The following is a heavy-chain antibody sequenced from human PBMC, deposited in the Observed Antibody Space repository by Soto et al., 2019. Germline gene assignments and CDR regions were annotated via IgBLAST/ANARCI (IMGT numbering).Heavy chain of an antibody. D-gene: IGHD2-15*01. J-gene: IGHJ6*02. Sequence: QVQLQQWGAGLLKPSETLSLTCAVYGGSFSGYYWSWIRQPPGKGLEWIGEINHSGSTNYNPSLKSRVTISVDTSKNQFSLKLSSVTAADTAVYYCARGIVVVVAAYGMDVWGQGTTVTVSS. CDR3: ARGIVVVVAAYGMDV. CDR2: INHSGST. V-gene: IGHV4-34*01. CDR1: GGSFSGYY.